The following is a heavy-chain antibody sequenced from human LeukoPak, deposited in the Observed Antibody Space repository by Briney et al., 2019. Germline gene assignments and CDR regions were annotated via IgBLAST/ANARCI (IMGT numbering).Heavy chain of an antibody. J-gene: IGHJ4*02. D-gene: IGHD1-26*01. Sequence: RSGGSLRLSCAASGFTFSSYAMSRVRQAPGEGLDWVSAISGSGGSTYYADSVKGRFTISRDDSKNTLYLQMNSLRAEDTAVYYCAKVVVAWELQPHPSVWGQGTLVTVSS. CDR1: GFTFSSYA. V-gene: IGHV3-23*01. CDR3: AKVVVAWELQPHPSV. CDR2: ISGSGGST.